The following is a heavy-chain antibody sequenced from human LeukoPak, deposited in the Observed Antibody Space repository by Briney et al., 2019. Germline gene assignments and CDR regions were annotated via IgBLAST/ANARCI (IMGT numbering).Heavy chain of an antibody. D-gene: IGHD5-12*01. CDR3: ARGWLRSGFDL. CDR2: TYYSSKWYT. Sequence: SQTLSLTCAISGDSVSSAWNWIRQSPSRGLAWLGSTYYSSKWYTDYAVSGKGRVSINPDTSKNQLSLQLSSVTPEDTAVYYCARGWLRSGFDLWGQGTLVTVSS. V-gene: IGHV6-1*01. CDR1: GDSVSSA. J-gene: IGHJ4*02.